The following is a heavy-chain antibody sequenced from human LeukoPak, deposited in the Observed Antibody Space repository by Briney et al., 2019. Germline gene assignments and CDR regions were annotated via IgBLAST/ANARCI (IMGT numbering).Heavy chain of an antibody. D-gene: IGHD3-10*01. J-gene: IGHJ4*02. CDR1: GGSISSGGYY. Sequence: SQTLSLTCTVSGGSISSGGYYWSWIRQHPGKGLEWIGYIYYSGSTYYNPSLKSRVTISVDTSKNQFSLKLSSVTAADTAVYYCARELPRGYGSGSYRDYWGQGTLVTVSS. V-gene: IGHV4-31*03. CDR3: ARELPRGYGSGSYRDY. CDR2: IYYSGST.